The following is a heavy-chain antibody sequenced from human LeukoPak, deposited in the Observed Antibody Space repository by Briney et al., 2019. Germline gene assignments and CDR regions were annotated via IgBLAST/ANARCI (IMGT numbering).Heavy chain of an antibody. V-gene: IGHV3-21*01. CDR3: ARDGWATFDY. D-gene: IGHD5-12*01. Sequence: PGGSLRLSCAASGFTFSSYTMNWVRQAPGKGLEWVSSISSSSTYIYYADSVRGRFTISRDNAKKSLFLQMNSLRAEDTAVYYCARDGWATFDYWGQGTLDTVSS. CDR1: GFTFSSYT. CDR2: ISSSSTYI. J-gene: IGHJ4*02.